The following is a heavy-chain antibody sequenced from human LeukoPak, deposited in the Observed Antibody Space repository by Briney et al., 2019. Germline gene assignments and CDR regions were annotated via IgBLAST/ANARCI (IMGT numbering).Heavy chain of an antibody. CDR2: IYASGST. CDR3: ARVPNPLYYYDSSGYRP. V-gene: IGHV4-61*02. CDR1: GGSISSGSYY. J-gene: IGHJ4*02. Sequence: SQTLSLTCTVSGGSISSGSYYWSWIRQPAGKGLEWIGRIYASGSTNYNPSLKSRVTISVDTSKNQFSLKLSSVTAADTAVYYCARVPNPLYYYDSSGYRPWGQGTLVTVSS. D-gene: IGHD3-22*01.